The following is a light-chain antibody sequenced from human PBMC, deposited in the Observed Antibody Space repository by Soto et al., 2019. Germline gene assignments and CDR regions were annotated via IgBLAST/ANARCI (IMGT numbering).Light chain of an antibody. J-gene: IGLJ1*01. V-gene: IGLV2-14*01. CDR2: EVS. Sequence: QSALTQPASVSGSPGQSITISCTGTSSDVGYYNYVSWYQQHPGKVPQLMIYEVSNRPAGVSNRFSGYKSGNTASLTISGVHAEDEADYYCASYPSKSSQVFGTGTKLTVL. CDR3: ASYPSKSSQV. CDR1: SSDVGYYNY.